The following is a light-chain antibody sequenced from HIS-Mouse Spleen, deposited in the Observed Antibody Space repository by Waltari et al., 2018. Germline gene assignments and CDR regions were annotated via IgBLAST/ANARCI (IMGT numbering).Light chain of an antibody. Sequence: SALTQPASVGGSPGQSITRGGRGTSSDVGSYNLGSWYQQHPGKAPKLMIYEGSKRPSGVSNRFSGSKSGNTASLTISGLQAGPFPDSSSCSYAGSRTWVFGGGTKLTVL. CDR3: CSYAGSRTWV. CDR1: SSDVGSYNL. CDR2: EGS. J-gene: IGLJ3*02. V-gene: IGLV2-23*01.